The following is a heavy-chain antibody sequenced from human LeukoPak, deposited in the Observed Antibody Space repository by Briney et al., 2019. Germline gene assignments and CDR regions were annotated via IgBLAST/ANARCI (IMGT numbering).Heavy chain of an antibody. CDR3: ARYRGTYGYYFDY. Sequence: SETLSLTCSVSGGSISSYYWSWIRQSPENGLEWIGYIYNSGNTNYNLFLKSRVTISADTSKNQFSLKLTSVTAADTAVYYCARYRGTYGYYFDYWGQGKLVIVSS. J-gene: IGHJ4*02. CDR1: GGSISSYY. CDR2: IYNSGNT. V-gene: IGHV4-59*01. D-gene: IGHD5-24*01.